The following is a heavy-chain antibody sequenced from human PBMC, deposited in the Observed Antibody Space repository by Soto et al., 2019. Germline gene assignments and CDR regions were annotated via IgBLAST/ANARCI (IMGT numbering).Heavy chain of an antibody. CDR2: ISSSGST. D-gene: IGHD5-18*01. Sequence: LSLTCTVSGGSVSSSSYYWTWIRQPPGKGLEWIGYISSSGSTNYNPSLKSRVTISVDTSRDQFSLRLTSVTAADTAVYYCARDIRGYSRAFDYWGQGTLVTVSS. J-gene: IGHJ4*02. CDR1: GGSVSSSSYY. V-gene: IGHV4-61*01. CDR3: ARDIRGYSRAFDY.